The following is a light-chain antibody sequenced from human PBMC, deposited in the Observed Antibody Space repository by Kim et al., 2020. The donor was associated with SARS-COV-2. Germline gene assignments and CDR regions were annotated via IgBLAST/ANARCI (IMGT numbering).Light chain of an antibody. CDR2: GYN. J-gene: IGLJ2*01. V-gene: IGLV1-44*01. CDR3: AAWDDNLNGVG. Sequence: QSVLTQPPSASGAPGQRVTISCSGSFSNVGRNTVNWWQQFPGTAPKLLIFGYNQRPSGVPARFSGSKSGTSASLAISGLQSEDEADYYCAAWDDNLNGVGFGGGTQLTVL. CDR1: FSNVGRNT.